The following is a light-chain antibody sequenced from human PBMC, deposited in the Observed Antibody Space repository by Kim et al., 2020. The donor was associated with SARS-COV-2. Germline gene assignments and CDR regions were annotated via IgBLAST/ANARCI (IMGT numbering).Light chain of an antibody. J-gene: IGKJ1*01. V-gene: IGKV1-5*03. Sequence: SAPVGNGVTITCPASKTISSWLAWYQQRPGKAPKLITYKASTLERGLPSRFSGSGSRTDFTLTISSLQPDDVATYYRQQYNSYSTFGQGTKVDIK. CDR2: KAS. CDR3: QQYNSYST. CDR1: KTISSW.